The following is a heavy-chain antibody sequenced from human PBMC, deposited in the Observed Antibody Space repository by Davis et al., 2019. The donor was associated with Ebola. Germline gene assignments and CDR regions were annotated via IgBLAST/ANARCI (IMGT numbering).Heavy chain of an antibody. CDR1: GFTVSSNY. CDR3: AREGLSDILTGFDY. J-gene: IGHJ4*02. CDR2: ISYDGSNK. Sequence: PGGSLRLSCAASGFTVSSNYMSWVRQAPGKGLEWVAVISYDGSNKYYADSVKGRFTISRDNSKNTLYLQMNSLRAEDTAVYYCAREGLSDILTGFDYWGQGTLVTVSS. V-gene: IGHV3-30-3*01. D-gene: IGHD3-9*01.